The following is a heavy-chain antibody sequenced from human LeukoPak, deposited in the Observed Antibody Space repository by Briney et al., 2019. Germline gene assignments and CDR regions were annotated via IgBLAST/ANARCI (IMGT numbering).Heavy chain of an antibody. CDR1: GFTFSRYE. Sequence: GGSLRLSCAASGFTFSRYEVNWVRQAPGRGLEGVSYFSSRGCNIFYADSVKGRFTISRDNAKNSLYLQMNSLRAEGTAVYYCARNPPGIYDILTGSYDGYFDYWGQGTLVTVSS. CDR3: ARNPPGIYDILTGSYDGYFDY. V-gene: IGHV3-48*03. J-gene: IGHJ4*02. CDR2: FSSRGCNI. D-gene: IGHD3-9*01.